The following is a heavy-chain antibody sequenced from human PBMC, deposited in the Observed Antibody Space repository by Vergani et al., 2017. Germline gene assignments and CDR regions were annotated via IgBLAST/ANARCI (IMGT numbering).Heavy chain of an antibody. CDR3: ARDTYDFWSGYYTGGAFDI. J-gene: IGHJ3*02. Sequence: EVQLVESGGGLVKPGGSLRLSCAASGFTFSSYSMNWVRQAPGKGLEWVSSISSSSSYIYYADSVKGRFTISRDNAKNSLYLQMNSLRDEDTAVYYCARDTYDFWSGYYTGGAFDIWGQGTMVTVSS. CDR2: ISSSSSYI. D-gene: IGHD3-3*01. CDR1: GFTFSSYS. V-gene: IGHV3-21*01.